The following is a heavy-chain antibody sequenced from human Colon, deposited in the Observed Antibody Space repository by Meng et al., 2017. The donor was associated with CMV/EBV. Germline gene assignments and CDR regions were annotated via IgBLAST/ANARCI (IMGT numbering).Heavy chain of an antibody. Sequence: ASVKVSCKASGYTFTRYDISWVRQAPGQGLEWMGWINGNNANTKYAQKFQGKVSMTIDTSTGTAYMELRGLTSDDTAVYYCSRHLGTLGYCSGANCNPAIYWGQGTLVTVSS. CDR1: GYTFTRYD. CDR3: SRHLGTLGYCSGANCNPAIY. CDR2: INGNNANT. V-gene: IGHV1-18*01. J-gene: IGHJ4*02. D-gene: IGHD2-15*01.